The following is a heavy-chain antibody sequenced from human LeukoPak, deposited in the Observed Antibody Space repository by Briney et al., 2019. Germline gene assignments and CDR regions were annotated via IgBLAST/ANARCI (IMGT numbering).Heavy chain of an antibody. CDR1: GGSFSGYY. CDR2: INHSGST. V-gene: IGHV4-34*01. CDR3: ARGGRSSISLIVARQNWFDP. Sequence: PSETLSLTCAVYGGSFSGYYWSWIRQPPGKGLEWIGEINHSGSTNYNPSLKSRVTISVDTSKNQFSLKLSPVTAADTAVYYCARGGRSSISLIVARQNWFDPWGQGTLVTVSS. D-gene: IGHD6-6*01. J-gene: IGHJ5*02.